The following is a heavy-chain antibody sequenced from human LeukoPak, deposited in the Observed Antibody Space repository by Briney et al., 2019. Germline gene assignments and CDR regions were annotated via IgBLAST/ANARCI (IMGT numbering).Heavy chain of an antibody. CDR3: ARDRVPWGSGSSAQDY. Sequence: GSVKVSCKTSGYTFTNYGVGWVRQAPGQGLEWMGWISPYNGNTNYAQKVQGRVTLTTDTAANTAYMELRNLTSDDTAVYHCARDRVPWGSGSSAQDYWGQGTLVTVSS. CDR1: GYTFTNYG. CDR2: ISPYNGNT. D-gene: IGHD3-10*01. J-gene: IGHJ4*02. V-gene: IGHV1-18*01.